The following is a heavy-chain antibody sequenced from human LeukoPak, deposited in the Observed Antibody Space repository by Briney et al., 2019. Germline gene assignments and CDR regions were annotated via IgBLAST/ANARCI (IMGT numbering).Heavy chain of an antibody. CDR1: GFTFSDYY. CDR2: ISSSGNTI. D-gene: IGHD3-3*01. J-gene: IGHJ6*02. Sequence: GGSLRLSCAASGFTFSDYYMIWIRQAPGKGLEWVSYISSSGNTIYYADSVKGRFTISRDNAKNSLYLQMNSLRAEDTAVYYCAKDGPLLRFSDGMDVWGQGTTVTVSS. V-gene: IGHV3-11*01. CDR3: AKDGPLLRFSDGMDV.